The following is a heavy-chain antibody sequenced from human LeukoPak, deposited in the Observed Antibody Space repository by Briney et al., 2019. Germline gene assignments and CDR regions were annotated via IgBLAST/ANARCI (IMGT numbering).Heavy chain of an antibody. V-gene: IGHV3-23*01. D-gene: IGHD3-16*01. CDR3: ARRGMDAFDI. CDR1: GFTFSSYA. CDR2: ISGSGGST. Sequence: GGSLRLSCAASGFTFSSYAMSWVRQAPGKGLEWVSAISGSGGSTYYADSVKGRFTISRDNSKNTLYLQMNSLRAEDTALYHCARRGMDAFDIWGQGTMVTVSS. J-gene: IGHJ3*02.